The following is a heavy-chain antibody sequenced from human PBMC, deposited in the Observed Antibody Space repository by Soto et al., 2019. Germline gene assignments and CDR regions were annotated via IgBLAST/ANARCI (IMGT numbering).Heavy chain of an antibody. CDR3: ARSIVVVTAADY. J-gene: IGHJ4*02. CDR2: INVGNGNT. V-gene: IGHV1-3*01. D-gene: IGHD2-21*02. CDR1: GYTFTSYA. Sequence: QVQLVQSGAEAKKPGASVKVSCKASGYTFTSYAMHWVRQAPGQRLEWMGWINVGNGNTKYSQKFQGRVTITRDTSASTAYMELSSLRSEDTAVYYCARSIVVVTAADYWGQGTLVTVSS.